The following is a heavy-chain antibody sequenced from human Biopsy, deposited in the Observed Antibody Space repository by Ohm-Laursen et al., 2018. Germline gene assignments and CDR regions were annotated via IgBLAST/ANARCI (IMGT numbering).Heavy chain of an antibody. CDR3: ARHGSQGYCTGGSCVDY. CDR1: GGSISSNYYY. Sequence: SETLSLTCTVSGGSISSNYYYWGWIRQPPGKGLERIGSMYYRGNTNYNPSLKSRVTISVDTSKNQFSLKLSSATAADTAVFYCARHGSQGYCTGGSCVDYWGQGALVTVSS. D-gene: IGHD2-15*01. V-gene: IGHV4-39*01. CDR2: MYYRGNT. J-gene: IGHJ4*02.